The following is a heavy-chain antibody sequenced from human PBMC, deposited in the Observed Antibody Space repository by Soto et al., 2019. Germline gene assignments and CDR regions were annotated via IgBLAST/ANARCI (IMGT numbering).Heavy chain of an antibody. CDR2: ISYDGSNK. J-gene: IGHJ6*02. CDR3: ARDLVGLRFDYYCGMDV. Sequence: QVQLVESGGGVVQPGRSLRLSCAASGFTFSSYAMHWVRQAPGKGLEWVAVISYDGSNKYYADSVKGRFTISRDNSKNTLYLQMNSLRDEDTDVYYCARDLVGLRFDYYCGMDVWGHGTTVTVSS. CDR1: GFTFSSYA. V-gene: IGHV3-30-3*01. D-gene: IGHD2-8*02.